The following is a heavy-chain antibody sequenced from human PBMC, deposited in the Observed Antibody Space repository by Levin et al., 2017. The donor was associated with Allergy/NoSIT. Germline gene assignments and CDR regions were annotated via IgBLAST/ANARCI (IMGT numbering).Heavy chain of an antibody. J-gene: IGHJ6*02. Sequence: GESLKISCKASGYTFTGYYMHWVRQAPGQGLEWMGWINPNSGGTNYAQKFQGRVTMTRDTSISTAYMELSRLRSDDTAVYYCARDTLLSVLRYVDWYPNERVTGSYGMDVWGQGTTVTVSS. CDR3: ARDTLLSVLRYVDWYPNERVTGSYGMDV. CDR1: GYTFTGYY. D-gene: IGHD3-9*01. V-gene: IGHV1-2*02. CDR2: INPNSGGT.